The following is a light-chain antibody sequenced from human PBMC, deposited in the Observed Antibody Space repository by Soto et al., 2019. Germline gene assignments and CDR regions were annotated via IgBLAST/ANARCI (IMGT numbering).Light chain of an antibody. CDR2: DDN. V-gene: IGLV3-21*02. CDR1: NIGSQS. Sequence: SYELTQPPSVSVAPGQSARITCGGNNIGSQSVHWYQQKPGQAPVLVVYDDNDRHSGIPERFSGSKSGNTATLSITRVGAGDEADYYCQVWDSGTDHAVFGGGTKVTVL. CDR3: QVWDSGTDHAV. J-gene: IGLJ2*01.